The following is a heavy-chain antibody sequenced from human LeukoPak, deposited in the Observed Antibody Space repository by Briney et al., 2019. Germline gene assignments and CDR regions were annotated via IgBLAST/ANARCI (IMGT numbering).Heavy chain of an antibody. V-gene: IGHV3-33*01. D-gene: IGHD1-26*01. CDR1: GYTFSSYG. J-gene: IGHJ3*02. CDR3: ARGVVGATSAFDI. Sequence: PGGSLRLSCAASGYTFSSYGMHWVRQAPGKGLEWVAVIWYDGSNKYYADSVKGRFTISRDNSKNTLYLQMNSLRAEDTAVYYSARGVVGATSAFDIWGQGTMVTVSS. CDR2: IWYDGSNK.